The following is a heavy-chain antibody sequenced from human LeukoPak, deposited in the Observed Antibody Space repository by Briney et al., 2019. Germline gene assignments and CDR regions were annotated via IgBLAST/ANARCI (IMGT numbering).Heavy chain of an antibody. D-gene: IGHD6-19*01. V-gene: IGHV1-18*01. CDR3: ARDRWPSIAVAGTPLDY. CDR2: ISAYNGDT. CDR1: GGTFSSYA. J-gene: IGHJ4*02. Sequence: GASVKVSCKASGGTFSSYAVSWVRQAPGQGLEWMGWISAYNGDTNYAQKLQGRVTMTTDTSTSTAYMELRSLRSDDTAVYYCARDRWPSIAVAGTPLDYWGQGTLVTVSS.